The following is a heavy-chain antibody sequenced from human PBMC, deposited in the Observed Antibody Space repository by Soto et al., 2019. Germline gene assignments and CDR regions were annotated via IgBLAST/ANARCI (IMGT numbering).Heavy chain of an antibody. CDR3: ARVVHGDYPYQPYYYYMDV. CDR1: GYTFTSYY. Sequence: ASVKVSCKASGYTFTSYYMHWVRQAPGQGLEWMGIINPSGGSTSYAQKFQGRVTMTRDTSTSTVYMELSSLRSEDTAVYYCARVVHGDYPYQPYYYYMDVWGKGTTVTVSS. CDR2: INPSGGST. D-gene: IGHD4-17*01. V-gene: IGHV1-46*03. J-gene: IGHJ6*03.